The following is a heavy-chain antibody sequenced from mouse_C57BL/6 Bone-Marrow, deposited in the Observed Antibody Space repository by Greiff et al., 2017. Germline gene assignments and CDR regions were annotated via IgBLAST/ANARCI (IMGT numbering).Heavy chain of an antibody. Sequence: QVQLQQSGAELARPGASVKLSCKASGYTFTSYGISWVKQRTGQGLEWIGEIYPRSGNTYYNEKFKGKATLTADKSSSTAYMELRSLTSEDSAVYFCARSSYYSNYLYAMDYWGQGTSVTVSS. CDR2: IYPRSGNT. CDR1: GYTFTSYG. CDR3: ARSSYYSNYLYAMDY. V-gene: IGHV1-81*01. J-gene: IGHJ4*01. D-gene: IGHD2-5*01.